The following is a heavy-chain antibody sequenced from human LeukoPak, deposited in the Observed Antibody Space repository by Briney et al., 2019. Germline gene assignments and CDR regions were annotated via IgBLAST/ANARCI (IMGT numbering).Heavy chain of an antibody. J-gene: IGHJ4*02. CDR2: ISGSGSDI. CDR1: GFIFSDSY. CDR3: STDPRLVIY. Sequence: GGSLRLSCVVSGFIFSDSYMTWIRQTPGKGLEWLAYISGSGSDIYYTDCVKGRFTISRDNAKNSLYLQMNSLRPADTALYYCSTDPRLVIYWGQGNLVTVSS. D-gene: IGHD2-2*01. V-gene: IGHV3-11*01.